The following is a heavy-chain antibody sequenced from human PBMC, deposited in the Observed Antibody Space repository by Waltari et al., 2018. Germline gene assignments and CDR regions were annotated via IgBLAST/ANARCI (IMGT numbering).Heavy chain of an antibody. CDR1: GGSISSGSYY. CDR3: ARVVRVWNYGVGYYFDY. D-gene: IGHD1-7*01. CDR2: IYTNRRT. J-gene: IGHJ4*02. V-gene: IGHV4-61*09. Sequence: QVQLQESGPVLVKPSQTLSLTCTVSGGSISSGSYYWSWIRQPAGKGLEWIGYIYTNRRTNYNPALKSRVTRSVDTSKNQCSLKRSSVTAADTAVYYCARVVRVWNYGVGYYFDYWGQGTLVTVSS.